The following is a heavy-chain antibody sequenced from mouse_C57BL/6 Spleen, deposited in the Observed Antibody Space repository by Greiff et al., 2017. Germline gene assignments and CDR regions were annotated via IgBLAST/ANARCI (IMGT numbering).Heavy chain of an antibody. J-gene: IGHJ3*01. CDR1: GYTFTSYW. CDR2: IDPSDSYT. CDR3: ASPPYYSKGFAY. Sequence: QVLLQQPGAELVRPGTSVKLSCKASGYTFTSYWMHWVKQRPGQGLEWIGVIDPSDSYTNYNQKFKGKATLTVDPSSSTAYMQLSSLTSEDSAVYYCASPPYYSKGFAYWGQGTLVTVSA. V-gene: IGHV1-59*01. D-gene: IGHD2-5*01.